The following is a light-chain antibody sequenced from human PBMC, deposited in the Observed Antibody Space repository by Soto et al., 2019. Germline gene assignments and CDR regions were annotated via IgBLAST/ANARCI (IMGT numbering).Light chain of an antibody. J-gene: IGKJ1*01. Sequence: DIQMTQSPSTLSASIGDRVTITCRASQTISTYLNWYQQKLGKAPTLLIYAASSLQSGVPSRFSGGGSGTDFTHTISSLQPEDFATYYCQQCYSSPRTFGQGTKVEIK. V-gene: IGKV1-39*01. CDR3: QQCYSSPRT. CDR2: AAS. CDR1: QTISTY.